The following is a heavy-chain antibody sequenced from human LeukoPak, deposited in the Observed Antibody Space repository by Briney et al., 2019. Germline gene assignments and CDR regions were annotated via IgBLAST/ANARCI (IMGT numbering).Heavy chain of an antibody. V-gene: IGHV3-9*01. Sequence: GRSLRLSCAASGFTFDDFVMHWVRQSPGKGLEWVSGISLNSDTTAYSDSVKGRFTISRDNANNSLYLLMNSLRSEDTAFYYCAKAPHYYTSATYWDYFENWGQGSLVTVSS. CDR2: ISLNSDTT. CDR1: GFTFDDFV. CDR3: AKAPHYYTSATYWDYFEN. J-gene: IGHJ4*02. D-gene: IGHD3-10*01.